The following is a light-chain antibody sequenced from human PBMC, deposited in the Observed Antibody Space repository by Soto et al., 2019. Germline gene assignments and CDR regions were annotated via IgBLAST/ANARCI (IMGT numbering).Light chain of an antibody. J-gene: IGLJ2*01. CDR2: GNS. V-gene: IGLV1-40*01. CDR3: QSYDSSLSGSKVV. Sequence: QLVLTQPPSVSGAPGQRVPISCTGSSSNIGAGYDVHWYQQLPGTAPKLLIYGNSNRPSGVPDRFSGSKSGTSASLAITGLQAEDEADYYCQSYDSSLSGSKVVFGGGTKLTVL. CDR1: SSNIGAGYD.